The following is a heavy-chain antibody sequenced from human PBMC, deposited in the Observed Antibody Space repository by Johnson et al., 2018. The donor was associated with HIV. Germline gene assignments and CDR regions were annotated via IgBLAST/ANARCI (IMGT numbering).Heavy chain of an antibody. Sequence: QVQLMESGGGVVQPGRSLRLSCAASGFTFSSYAMHWVRQAPGKGLEWVAGILYDGSNKYYADSVKGRFTISRDNSKNTLYLQMNSLRGEDTAVYYCARGDIGWNDDFAFDIWGQGTMVTVSS. V-gene: IGHV3-30-3*01. CDR2: ILYDGSNK. CDR3: ARGDIGWNDDFAFDI. CDR1: GFTFSSYA. D-gene: IGHD1-1*01. J-gene: IGHJ3*02.